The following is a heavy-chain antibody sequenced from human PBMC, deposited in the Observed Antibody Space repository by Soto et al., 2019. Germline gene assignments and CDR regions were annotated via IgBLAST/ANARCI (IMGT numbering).Heavy chain of an antibody. J-gene: IGHJ6*02. Sequence: QVQLVESGGGVVQPGSSLRLSCAASGFTFSSYGMHWVRQAPGKGLEWVAVISYDGRNKYYADSVKGRFTISRDNSKNALYLQMNSLRAEDTAVYYCAKDLREEVGVLGDYYYYYCMDVWGQGRTVTVSS. CDR1: GFTFSSYG. V-gene: IGHV3-30*18. D-gene: IGHD1-26*01. CDR3: AKDLREEVGVLGDYYYYYCMDV. CDR2: ISYDGRNK.